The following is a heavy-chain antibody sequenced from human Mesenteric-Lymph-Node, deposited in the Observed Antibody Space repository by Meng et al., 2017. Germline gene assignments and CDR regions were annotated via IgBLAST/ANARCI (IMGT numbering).Heavy chain of an antibody. D-gene: IGHD3-10*01. V-gene: IGHV4-34*01. Sequence: SETLSLTCAVYGGSFSGYYWSWIRQPPGKGLEWIGEINHSGSTNYNPSLKSRVTISVDTSKNQFSLKLSSVTAADTAVYYCARETGNMVRGVTFDPWGQGTLVTVSS. CDR3: ARETGNMVRGVTFDP. CDR1: GGSFSGYY. CDR2: INHSGST. J-gene: IGHJ5*02.